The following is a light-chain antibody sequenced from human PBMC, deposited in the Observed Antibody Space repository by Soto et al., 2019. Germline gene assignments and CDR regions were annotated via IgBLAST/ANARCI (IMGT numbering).Light chain of an antibody. CDR3: QYYNSAPCT. CDR1: QSFSSN. Sequence: EVVMKPSPATFSLSRGERATLSCRASQSFSSNLAWYQQKPGQAPRLLIYGASTRATGIPARFSGSGSGTDFTLISSCLSPDYFAFYCSQYYNSAPCTFGQGTKVEIK. J-gene: IGKJ2*02. V-gene: IGKV3-15*01. CDR2: GAS.